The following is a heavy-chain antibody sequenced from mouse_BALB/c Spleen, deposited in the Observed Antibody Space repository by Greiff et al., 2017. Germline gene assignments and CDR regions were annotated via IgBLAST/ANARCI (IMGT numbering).Heavy chain of an antibody. CDR3: ARGYYGYDRWFAY. CDR2: IDPANGNT. D-gene: IGHD2-2*01. J-gene: IGHJ3*01. CDR1: GFNIKDTY. Sequence: EVKLQESGAELVKPGASVKLSCTASGFNIKDTYMHWVKQRPEQGLEWIGRIDPANGNTKYDPKFQGKATITADTSSNTAYLQLSSLTSEDTAVYYCARGYYGYDRWFAYWGQGTLVTVSA. V-gene: IGHV14-3*02.